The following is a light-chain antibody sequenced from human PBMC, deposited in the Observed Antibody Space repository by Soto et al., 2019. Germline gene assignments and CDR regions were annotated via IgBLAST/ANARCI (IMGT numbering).Light chain of an antibody. CDR1: SSDVGGYNY. J-gene: IGLJ1*01. Sequence: QSVLTQPPSASGSPGQSVTISCTGTSSDVGGYNYVSWYQQHPGKAPKLMIYEVSKRPSGVPDRFSGSKSGNTASLTVSGLQAEDEADYYCSSYAGSNQVVGTGTKVTVL. V-gene: IGLV2-8*01. CDR2: EVS. CDR3: SSYAGSNQV.